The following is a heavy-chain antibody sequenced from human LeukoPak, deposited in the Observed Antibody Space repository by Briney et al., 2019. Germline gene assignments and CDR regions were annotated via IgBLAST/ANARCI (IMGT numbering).Heavy chain of an antibody. CDR1: GFTVSSNY. D-gene: IGHD3-22*01. J-gene: IGHJ4*02. Sequence: GGSLRLSCAASGFTVSSNYMSWVRQAPGKGLEWVSVIYSGGSTNYADSVKGRFTISRENPKNTLYLQMNRLRGEDTAVYYYARDLWDYYDSSGYSWGQGTLVTVSS. CDR3: ARDLWDYYDSSGYS. V-gene: IGHV3-66*01. CDR2: IYSGGST.